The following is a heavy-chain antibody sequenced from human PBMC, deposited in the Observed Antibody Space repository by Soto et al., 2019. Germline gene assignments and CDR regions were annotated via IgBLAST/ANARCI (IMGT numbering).Heavy chain of an antibody. V-gene: IGHV4-31*03. D-gene: IGHD3-10*01. Sequence: SETLSLTCTVSGGSISSGGYYWSWIRQHPGKGLEWIGYIYYSGSTYYNPSLKSRVTISVDTSKNQFSLKLSSVTAADTAVYYCAKGGEGDTHWYDPWSQGTLVTVSS. CDR3: AKGGEGDTHWYDP. CDR2: IYYSGST. J-gene: IGHJ5*02. CDR1: GGSISSGGYY.